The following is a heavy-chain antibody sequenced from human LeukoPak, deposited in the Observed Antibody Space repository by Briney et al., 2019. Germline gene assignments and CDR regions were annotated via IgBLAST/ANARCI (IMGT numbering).Heavy chain of an antibody. D-gene: IGHD6-6*01. Sequence: GGSLRLSCAASGFSFDFSGYAMSWVRQAPGKGLEWVSAISGSGGSTYYADSVKGRFTISRDNSKNTLYLQMNSLRAEDTAVYYCAKDLSWYFDYWGQGTLVTVSS. CDR3: AKDLSWYFDY. CDR2: ISGSGGST. CDR1: GFSFDFSGYA. V-gene: IGHV3-23*01. J-gene: IGHJ4*02.